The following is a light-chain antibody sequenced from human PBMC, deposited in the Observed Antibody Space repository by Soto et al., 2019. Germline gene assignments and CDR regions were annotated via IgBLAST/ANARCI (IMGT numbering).Light chain of an antibody. CDR1: QSVSNNY. J-gene: IGKJ5*01. CDR2: GES. Sequence: EIVLTQSPGTLSLSPGERATLSCRASQSVSNNYLAWYQQKPGQAPRRLIYGESTRATGIPDRFSGSGSGTDFTLTISRLEPEDFAVYYCQQYGSSPTFGEGTRLEIK. V-gene: IGKV3-20*01. CDR3: QQYGSSPT.